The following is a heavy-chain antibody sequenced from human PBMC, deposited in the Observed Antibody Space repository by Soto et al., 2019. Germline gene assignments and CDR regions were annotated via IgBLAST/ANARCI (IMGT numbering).Heavy chain of an antibody. Sequence: GESLKISGKGSGYSFTSYWIGWVRQMPWKGLEWMGIIYPGDSDTRYSPSFQGQVTISADKSISTAYLQWSSLKASDTAMYYCARRGYCNSTSCRYTGWFDPWGQGTLVTVSS. CDR3: ARRGYCNSTSCRYTGWFDP. CDR1: GYSFTSYW. D-gene: IGHD2-2*01. J-gene: IGHJ5*02. CDR2: IYPGDSDT. V-gene: IGHV5-51*01.